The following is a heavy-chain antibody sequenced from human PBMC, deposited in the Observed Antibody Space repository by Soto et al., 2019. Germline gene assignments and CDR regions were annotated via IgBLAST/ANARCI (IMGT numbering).Heavy chain of an antibody. J-gene: IGHJ6*02. CDR2: IIAIFGTA. D-gene: IGHD6-13*01. CDR1: GDTFSRYA. CDR3: ARGYSSSWPFSKTYYCMDV. V-gene: IGHV1-69*06. Sequence: SVKVSCQASGDTFSRYAIIWVRQAPGQGLEWMGGIIAIFGTANYAQKFQGRVTITADKSTSTAYMELSSLRSEDTAVYYCARGYSSSWPFSKTYYCMDVWGQGNKVTTSS.